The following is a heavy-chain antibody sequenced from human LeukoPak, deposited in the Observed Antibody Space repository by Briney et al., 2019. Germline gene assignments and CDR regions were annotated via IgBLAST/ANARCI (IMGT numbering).Heavy chain of an antibody. D-gene: IGHD2-15*01. CDR2: IYYSGST. CDR1: GGSISGGGYY. V-gene: IGHV4-31*03. CDR3: ARSEYCSGGSCYSYFDL. J-gene: IGHJ2*01. Sequence: SETXSLTCTVSGGSISGGGYYWSWIRQHPGKGLEWIGYIYYSGSTYYNPSLKSRVTISVDTSKNQFSLKLSSVTAADTAVYYCARSEYCSGGSCYSYFDLWGRGTLVTVSS.